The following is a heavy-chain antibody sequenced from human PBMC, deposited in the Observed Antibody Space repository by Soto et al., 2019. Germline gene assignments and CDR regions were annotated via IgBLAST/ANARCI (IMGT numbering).Heavy chain of an antibody. V-gene: IGHV4-31*02. Sequence: SETLSLTWTVSAGSTSSGCYDWNRLREHPGKGLEWIGYIYYIGSTYYNPSLKSRVTISLHTSKHQFSLKLSAVTAADTSVYNCARIVSPWGQGTLVTSPQ. D-gene: IGHD2-15*01. CDR3: ARIVSP. CDR2: IYYIGST. CDR1: AGSTSSGCYD. J-gene: IGHJ5*02.